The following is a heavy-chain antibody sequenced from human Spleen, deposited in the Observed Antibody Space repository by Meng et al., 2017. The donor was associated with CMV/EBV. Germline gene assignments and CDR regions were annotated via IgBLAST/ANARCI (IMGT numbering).Heavy chain of an antibody. CDR3: ARDPTLVVEVAGNWGEMDV. Sequence: ASVKVSCKASGYTFTTYGISWVRQAPGQGLEWMGWISAYNGNTNYAQKLQDRVTMTTDTSTSTVYMELSSLGSEDTAVYYCARDPTLVVEVAGNWGEMDVWGQGTTVTVSS. CDR2: ISAYNGNT. J-gene: IGHJ6*02. CDR1: GYTFTTYG. V-gene: IGHV1-18*01. D-gene: IGHD2-15*01.